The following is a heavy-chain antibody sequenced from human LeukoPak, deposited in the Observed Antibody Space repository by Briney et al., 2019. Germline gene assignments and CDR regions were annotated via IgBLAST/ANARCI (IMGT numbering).Heavy chain of an antibody. CDR3: ATGREGGLLRYFGSPSPYYYGMDV. CDR2: FDPEDGET. Sequence: ASVKVSCTVSGYTLTELSMHWVRQAPGKGMEWMGGFDPEDGETIYAQKFQGRVTMTEDTTTDTAYIELSSLRSEDTAVDYFATGREGGLLRYFGSPSPYYYGMDVWGQGTPVTVSS. D-gene: IGHD3-9*01. J-gene: IGHJ6*02. CDR1: GYTLTELS. V-gene: IGHV1-24*01.